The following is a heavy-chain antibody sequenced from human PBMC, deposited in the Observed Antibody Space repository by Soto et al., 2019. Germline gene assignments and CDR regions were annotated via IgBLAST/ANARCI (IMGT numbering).Heavy chain of an antibody. Sequence: QVQLVQSGAEVKKPGASVKVSCKASGYTFTSYDINWVRQATGQGLEWMGWMNPNSGNTGYAQKIPGRVTMTGTTSISTAYMELSSLRSEDTAVYYCARADIVVVPAAMHYYYYYMDVWGKGTTVTVSS. D-gene: IGHD2-2*01. V-gene: IGHV1-8*01. CDR3: ARADIVVVPAAMHYYYYYMDV. J-gene: IGHJ6*03. CDR1: GYTFTSYD. CDR2: MNPNSGNT.